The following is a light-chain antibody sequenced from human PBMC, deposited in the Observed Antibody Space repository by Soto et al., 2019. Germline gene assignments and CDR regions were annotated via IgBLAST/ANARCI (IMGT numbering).Light chain of an antibody. CDR1: HDITVY. V-gene: IGKV1-33*01. J-gene: IGKJ3*01. CDR2: YAS. Sequence: IHMPQPPSSLSATVGDGAPITSPTSHDITVYLNWYHHNPGKPPNFLIYYASILEAGVPSSFSGSGSGTDFTFTISSLQPEDVATYYCQKCDYLPIFGPGTTVDFK. CDR3: QKCDYLPI.